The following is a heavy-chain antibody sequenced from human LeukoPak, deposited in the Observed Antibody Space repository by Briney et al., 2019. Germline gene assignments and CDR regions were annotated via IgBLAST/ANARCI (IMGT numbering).Heavy chain of an antibody. Sequence: PGGSLRLSCAASGFTFSSYAMSWVRQAPGKGLEWVSAISGSGGSTYYADSVKGRFTISRDNSKNTLYLQMNSLRAEDAAVYYCAKEPSRYSSGWYVDYWGQGTLVTVSS. CDR2: ISGSGGST. CDR3: AKEPSRYSSGWYVDY. V-gene: IGHV3-23*01. J-gene: IGHJ4*02. CDR1: GFTFSSYA. D-gene: IGHD6-19*01.